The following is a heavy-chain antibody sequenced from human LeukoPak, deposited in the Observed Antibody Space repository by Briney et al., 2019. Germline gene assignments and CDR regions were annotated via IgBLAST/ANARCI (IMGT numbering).Heavy chain of an antibody. CDR3: AGHHDKEQYYYDSSGYYLANWFDP. J-gene: IGHJ5*02. CDR1: GGSISSYY. CDR2: INHSGST. V-gene: IGHV4-34*01. D-gene: IGHD3-22*01. Sequence: PSETLSLTCTVSGGSISSYYWSWIRQPPGKGLEWIGEINHSGSTNYNPSLKSRVTISVDTSKNQFSLKLSSVTAADTAVYYCAGHHDKEQYYYDSSGYYLANWFDPWGQGTLVTVSS.